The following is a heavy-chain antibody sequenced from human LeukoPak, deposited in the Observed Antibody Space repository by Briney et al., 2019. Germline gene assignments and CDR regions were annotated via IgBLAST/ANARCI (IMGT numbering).Heavy chain of an antibody. D-gene: IGHD2-21*01. V-gene: IGHV4-4*07. CDR1: GGSISSYY. Sequence: SETLSLTCTVSGGSISSYYWSWIRQPAGKGLEWIGRIYISGSTNYNPSLKSRVTISLDTSKNQFSLKLRSVTAADTAVYYCARSRSRPLLPPLPKSQYYFDYWGQGTLVIVSS. CDR3: ARSRSRPLLPPLPKSQYYFDY. CDR2: IYISGST. J-gene: IGHJ4*02.